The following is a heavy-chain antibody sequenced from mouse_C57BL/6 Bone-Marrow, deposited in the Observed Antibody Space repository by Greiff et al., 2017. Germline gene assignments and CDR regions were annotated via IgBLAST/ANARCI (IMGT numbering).Heavy chain of an antibody. CDR3: ARFGYYGLFAY. D-gene: IGHD1-2*01. Sequence: QVQLQQSGAELAKPGASVKLSCKASGYTFTSYWMHWVKQRPGQGLEWIGYINPSSGYTKYNQKFKDTATLTADKSSSTAYMQLSSLTYEDSAVYYCARFGYYGLFAYWGQGTLVTVSA. CDR2: INPSSGYT. J-gene: IGHJ3*01. V-gene: IGHV1-7*01. CDR1: GYTFTSYW.